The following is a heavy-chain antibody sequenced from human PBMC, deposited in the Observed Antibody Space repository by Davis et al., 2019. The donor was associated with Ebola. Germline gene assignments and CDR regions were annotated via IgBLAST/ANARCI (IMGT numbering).Heavy chain of an antibody. D-gene: IGHD2-8*02. Sequence: SVKVSCKASGFTFTSSAMQWVRQARGQRLEWIGWIVVGSGNTNYAQKFQGRVTITRDMSTSTSYLDLSNLRSEDTAVYYCASRVEEYCTGGVCYTDYWGQGTLVTVSS. CDR1: GFTFTSSA. V-gene: IGHV1-58*02. CDR3: ASRVEEYCTGGVCYTDY. J-gene: IGHJ4*02. CDR2: IVVGSGNT.